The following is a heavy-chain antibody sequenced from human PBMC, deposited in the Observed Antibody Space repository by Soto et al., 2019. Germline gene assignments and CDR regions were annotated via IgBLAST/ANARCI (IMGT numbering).Heavy chain of an antibody. Sequence: SETLSLTCTVSGGSISSSSYYWVWIRQPPGKGLERIGSIYYSGSTYYNPSLKSRVTISVDTSKNQFSLKLSSVTAADTAVYYCAITTDFWSGYYIGYWGQGTLVTVSS. CDR2: IYYSGST. J-gene: IGHJ4*02. CDR1: GGSISSSSYY. V-gene: IGHV4-39*01. CDR3: AITTDFWSGYYIGY. D-gene: IGHD3-3*01.